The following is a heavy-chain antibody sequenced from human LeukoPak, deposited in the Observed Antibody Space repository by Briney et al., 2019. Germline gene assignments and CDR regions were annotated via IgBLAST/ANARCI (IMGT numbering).Heavy chain of an antibody. D-gene: IGHD5-24*01. V-gene: IGHV3-30*04. CDR3: ASNRRDGYNYPFDY. Sequence: GGSLRLSCVASGFTFSSYAMHWVRQAPGKGLEWVAVISYDGSNKYYADSVKGRITISRDNSKNTLYLQMNSLRAEDTAVYYCASNRRDGYNYPFDYWGRGTLVTVSS. CDR1: GFTFSSYA. J-gene: IGHJ4*02. CDR2: ISYDGSNK.